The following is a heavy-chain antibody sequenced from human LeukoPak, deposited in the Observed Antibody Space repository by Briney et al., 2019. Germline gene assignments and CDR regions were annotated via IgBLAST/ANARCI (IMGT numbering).Heavy chain of an antibody. V-gene: IGHV5-51*01. Sequence: GESLKISCKGSGYSFTSYWIGWVRQMPGKGLEWMGIIYPGDSDTRYSPSFQGQVTISADKSISTAYLQWSSLKASDTAMYYCAGGYCSSTSCYGLDYWGQGTLVTVSS. CDR2: IYPGDSDT. CDR1: GYSFTSYW. D-gene: IGHD2-2*01. CDR3: AGGYCSSTSCYGLDY. J-gene: IGHJ4*02.